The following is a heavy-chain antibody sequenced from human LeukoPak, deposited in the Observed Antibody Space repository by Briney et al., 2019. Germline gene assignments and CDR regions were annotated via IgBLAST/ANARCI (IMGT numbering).Heavy chain of an antibody. V-gene: IGHV3-66*02. CDR3: ASLYDSSGYYSTGWSYYFDY. CDR2: IYSGGST. J-gene: IGHJ4*02. D-gene: IGHD3-22*01. CDR1: GFTVSSNY. Sequence: PGGSLRLSCAASGFTVSSNYMSWVRQAPGKGLAWVSVIYSGGSTYYTGSVKGRFTISRDNSKNTLYLQMNSLRAEDTAVYYCASLYDSSGYYSTGWSYYFDYWGQGTLVTVSS.